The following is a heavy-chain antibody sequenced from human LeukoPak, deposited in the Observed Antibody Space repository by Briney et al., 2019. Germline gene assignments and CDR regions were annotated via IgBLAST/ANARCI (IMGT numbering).Heavy chain of an antibody. CDR1: GFTFSNYW. CDR2: INSDGSST. CDR3: ARVSSGSYFGYYYYYMDV. D-gene: IGHD1-26*01. Sequence: SGGSLRLSCAASGFTFSNYWMHWVRQAPEKGLVWVSRINSDGSSTSYADSVKGRFTISRDNAKNTLYLQMNSLRAEDTAVYYCARVSSGSYFGYYYYYMDVWGKGTTVTVSS. J-gene: IGHJ6*03. V-gene: IGHV3-74*01.